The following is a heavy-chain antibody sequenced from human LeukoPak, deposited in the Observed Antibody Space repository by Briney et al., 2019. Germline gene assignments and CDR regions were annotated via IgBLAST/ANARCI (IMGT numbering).Heavy chain of an antibody. D-gene: IGHD3-10*01. J-gene: IGHJ4*02. CDR1: GGSISGYY. CDR3: ARIITMVRLPYYFDY. V-gene: IGHV4-59*01. Sequence: PSETLSLTCTVSGGSISGYYWSWIRQPPGKGLEWIGYIYYSGSTKYNPSLKSRVTISVDTSKNQFSLKLSSVTAADTAVYYCARIITMVRLPYYFDYWGQGTLVTVSS. CDR2: IYYSGST.